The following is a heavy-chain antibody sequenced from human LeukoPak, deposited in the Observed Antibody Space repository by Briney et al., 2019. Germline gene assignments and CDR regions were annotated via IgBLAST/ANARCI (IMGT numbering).Heavy chain of an antibody. CDR2: ISGSGGST. Sequence: GGSLRLSCAASGFTFSSYAMSWVRQAPGKGLEWVSAISGSGGSTYYAASVKGRFTISRDNSKNTLYLQMNSLRAEDTAVYYCAKAGIVVVPAAIWVYFDYWGQGTLVTVSS. D-gene: IGHD2-2*01. V-gene: IGHV3-23*01. J-gene: IGHJ4*02. CDR3: AKAGIVVVPAAIWVYFDY. CDR1: GFTFSSYA.